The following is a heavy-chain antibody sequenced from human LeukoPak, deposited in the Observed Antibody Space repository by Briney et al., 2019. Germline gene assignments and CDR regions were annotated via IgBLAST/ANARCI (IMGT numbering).Heavy chain of an antibody. J-gene: IGHJ6*04. Sequence: SVKVSCKASGGTFSDYALNWVRQAPGQGLEWMGVFIPILGTANSTQKFQDRVTISADISTNTVYMELISLRSEDTAVYFCAGIPVFGVVLHQEPVWGKGTTVTVSS. CDR3: AGIPVFGVVLHQEPV. CDR2: FIPILGTA. D-gene: IGHD3-3*01. V-gene: IGHV1-69*10. CDR1: GGTFSDYA.